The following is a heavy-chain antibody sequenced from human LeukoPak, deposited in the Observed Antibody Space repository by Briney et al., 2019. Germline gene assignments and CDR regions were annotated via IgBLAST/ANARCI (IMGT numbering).Heavy chain of an antibody. CDR1: RFTFSRYS. Sequence: GGSLRLSCAASRFTFSRYSMNWVRQDPGKGLEWVSFISSSSSHIYYADSVKGRFTISRDNARNSLYLQMNSLRAEDAAVYYCARGTYYDFPNCFDPWGQGTLVTVSS. CDR2: ISSSSSHI. J-gene: IGHJ5*02. D-gene: IGHD3-3*01. CDR3: ARGTYYDFPNCFDP. V-gene: IGHV3-21*01.